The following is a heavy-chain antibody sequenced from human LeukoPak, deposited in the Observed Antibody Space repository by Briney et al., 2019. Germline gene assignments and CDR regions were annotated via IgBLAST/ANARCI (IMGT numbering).Heavy chain of an antibody. V-gene: IGHV1-69*06. J-gene: IGHJ6*03. D-gene: IGHD6-13*01. CDR1: GGTFSSYA. Sequence: ASVKVSCKASGGTFSSYAISWVRQAPGQGLEWMGGIIPIFGTANYAQKFQGRVTITADKSTSTAYMELSSLRSEDTAVYYCAREQQLPHYYYYMDVWGKGTTVTISS. CDR2: IIPIFGTA. CDR3: AREQQLPHYYYYMDV.